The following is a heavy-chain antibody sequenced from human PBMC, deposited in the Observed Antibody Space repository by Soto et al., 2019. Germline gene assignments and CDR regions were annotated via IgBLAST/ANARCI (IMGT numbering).Heavy chain of an antibody. J-gene: IGHJ4*02. V-gene: IGHV3-30*03. CDR2: ISYDGSNK. CDR3: AIDYFDY. Sequence: GGSLRLSCAASGFTFSSYGMHWVRQAPGKGLEWVAVISYDGSNKYYADSVKGRFTISRDNSKNTLYLQMNSLRAEDTAVYYCAIDYFDYWGQGTLVTVSS. CDR1: GFTFSSYG.